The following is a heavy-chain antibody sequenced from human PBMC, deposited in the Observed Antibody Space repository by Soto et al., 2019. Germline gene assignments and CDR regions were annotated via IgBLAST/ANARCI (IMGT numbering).Heavy chain of an antibody. CDR2: INHSGRV. Sequence: SETLSLTCAVYGGSFSGHSWTWSRQSPGKGLEWIGDINHSGRVNYSPSLKSRVTISLDTSKNQFSLTLSAVTAADTAMYYCSTRAYDTNGYYRFDPWGQGTLVTVSS. J-gene: IGHJ5*01. V-gene: IGHV4-34*01. D-gene: IGHD3-22*01. CDR1: GGSFSGHS. CDR3: STRAYDTNGYYRFDP.